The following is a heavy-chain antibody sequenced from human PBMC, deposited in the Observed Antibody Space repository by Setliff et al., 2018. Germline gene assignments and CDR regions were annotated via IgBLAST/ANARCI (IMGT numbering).Heavy chain of an antibody. J-gene: IGHJ6*03. CDR2: ITHRRVT. V-gene: IGHV4-34*01. Sequence: SETLSLTCAVYGGSFSDFYWIWIRQPPGEGLEWIGEITHRRVTTYNPSLQSRAAISLDTSKRRFSLKLGSVSAADTTVYYCARGRDVFPVPPYMDVWAEGTTVTVSS. CDR3: ARGRDVFPVPPYMDV. D-gene: IGHD3-10*02. CDR1: GGSFSDFY.